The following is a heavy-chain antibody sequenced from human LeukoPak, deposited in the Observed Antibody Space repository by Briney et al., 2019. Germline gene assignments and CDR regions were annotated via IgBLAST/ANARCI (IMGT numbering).Heavy chain of an antibody. Sequence: SQTLSLTCTVFGGSISSGYYYWNWIRQHPGKGLEWIGYIYYSESTYSNPSLKSRVTISIDTSKNQFSLKLSSVTVADTAVYFCARSAGVNYFDYWGQGTLVTVSS. D-gene: IGHD7-27*01. CDR1: GGSISSGYYY. CDR2: IYYSEST. CDR3: ARSAGVNYFDY. J-gene: IGHJ4*02. V-gene: IGHV4-31*03.